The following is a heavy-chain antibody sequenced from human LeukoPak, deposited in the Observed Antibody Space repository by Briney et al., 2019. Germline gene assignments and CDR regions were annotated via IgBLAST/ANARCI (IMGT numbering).Heavy chain of an antibody. D-gene: IGHD6-19*01. Sequence: SETLSLTCTVSGGSISSYYWSWIRQPPGKGLEWIGYIYYSGSTNYIPSLKSRVTISVDTSKNQFSLKLSSVTAADTAVYYCARGKSSGWYTFDYWGQGTLVTVSS. CDR2: IYYSGST. J-gene: IGHJ4*02. CDR1: GGSISSYY. V-gene: IGHV4-59*01. CDR3: ARGKSSGWYTFDY.